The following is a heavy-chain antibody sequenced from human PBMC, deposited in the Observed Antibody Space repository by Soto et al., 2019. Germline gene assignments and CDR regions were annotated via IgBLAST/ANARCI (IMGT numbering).Heavy chain of an antibody. CDR2: ISAYNGNT. J-gene: IGHJ3*02. D-gene: IGHD2-21*02. Sequence: APVKVSCKASGYTFTSYGISWVRQAPGQGLEWMGWISAYNGNTNYAQKLQGRVTMTTDTSTSTAYMELRSLRSDDTAVYYCARDTPGGSVVTPDAFDIWGQGTMVTVSS. CDR3: ARDTPGGSVVTPDAFDI. CDR1: GYTFTSYG. V-gene: IGHV1-18*01.